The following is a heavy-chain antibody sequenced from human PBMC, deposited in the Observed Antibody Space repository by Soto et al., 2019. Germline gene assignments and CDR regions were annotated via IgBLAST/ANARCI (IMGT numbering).Heavy chain of an antibody. CDR1: GFTLSDYT. Sequence: GGSLRLSCAASGFTLSDYTMNWVRQAPGKGLEWVSVSGSGGIRHYADSVKGRFPISRDNSKNTLYLHMNSLSAEDTAVYYCARDLSPDYWGQGTLVTVSS. V-gene: IGHV3-23*01. CDR3: ARDLSPDY. CDR2: SGSGGIR. J-gene: IGHJ4*02.